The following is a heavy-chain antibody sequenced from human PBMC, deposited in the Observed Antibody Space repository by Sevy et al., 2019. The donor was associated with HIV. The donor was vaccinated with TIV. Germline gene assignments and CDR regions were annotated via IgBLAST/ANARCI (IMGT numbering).Heavy chain of an antibody. CDR1: GYTFTGYY. CDR3: TRGPSGFSGSDLAY. CDR2: INPNSGGT. Sequence: ASVKVSCKASGYTFTGYYMHWVRQAPGLGLEWMGWINPNSGGTKYAQKFQGRVTMTRDTSISTAYMELSRLKSDDTAVYYCTRGPSGFSGSDLAYWGQGTLVNVSS. J-gene: IGHJ4*02. D-gene: IGHD3-22*01. V-gene: IGHV1-2*02.